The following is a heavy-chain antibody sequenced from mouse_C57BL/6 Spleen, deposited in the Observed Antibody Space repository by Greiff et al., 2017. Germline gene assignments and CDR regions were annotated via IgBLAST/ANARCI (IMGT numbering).Heavy chain of an antibody. V-gene: IGHV1-7*01. CDR2: IIPSNGYT. J-gene: IGHJ1*03. D-gene: IGHD1-1*01. CDR3: AITTVVARYFDV. CDR1: GYTFTRYW. Sequence: VQLVESGAELAKPGASVKLSCKASGYTFTRYWMHWVKQRPGQGLEWIGYIIPSNGYTKYNQKVKDKATLTADKSSSTAYMQLSSLTYEDAAVYYCAITTVVARYFDVWGTGTSVTVSS.